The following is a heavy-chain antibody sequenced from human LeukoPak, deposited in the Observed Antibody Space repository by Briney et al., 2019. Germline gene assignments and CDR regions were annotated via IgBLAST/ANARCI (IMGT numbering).Heavy chain of an antibody. D-gene: IGHD6-13*01. J-gene: IGHJ3*02. V-gene: IGHV3-21*01. CDR1: GFTFSSYS. CDR2: ISSSSSYI. Sequence: GGSLRLSCAASGFTFSSYSMNWVRQAPGKGLEWVSSISSSSSYIYYADSVKGRFTISRDNAKNSLYLQINSLRAEDTAVYYCARDGPPPGYSSSWYVSGDAFDIWGQGTMVTVSS. CDR3: ARDGPPPGYSSSWYVSGDAFDI.